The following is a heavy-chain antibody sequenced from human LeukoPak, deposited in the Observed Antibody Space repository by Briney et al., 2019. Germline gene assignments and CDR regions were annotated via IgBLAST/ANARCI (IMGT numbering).Heavy chain of an antibody. CDR3: ARGSSSWYLDP. CDR2: INHSGST. Sequence: SETLSLTCAVYGGSFSGYYWSWIRQPPGKGLEWIGEINHSGSTNYNPSLKSRVTISVDTSKNQFSLKLSSVTAADTAVYYCARGSSSWYLDPWGQGTPVTVSS. J-gene: IGHJ5*02. D-gene: IGHD6-13*01. V-gene: IGHV4-34*01. CDR1: GGSFSGYY.